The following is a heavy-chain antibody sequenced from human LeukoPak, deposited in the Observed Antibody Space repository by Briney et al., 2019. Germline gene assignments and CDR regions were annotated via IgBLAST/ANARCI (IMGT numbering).Heavy chain of an antibody. CDR2: INPSGGST. Sequence: ASVKVSCKASGYTFTSYYMHWVRQAPGQGLEWMGIINPSGGSTSYAQKFQGRVTMTRDMSTSTVYMELSSLRSEDTAVYYCARDSTSGYCSSTSCYVNWFDPWGQGTLVTVSS. CDR3: ARDSTSGYCSSTSCYVNWFDP. CDR1: GYTFTSYY. V-gene: IGHV1-46*01. J-gene: IGHJ5*02. D-gene: IGHD2-2*01.